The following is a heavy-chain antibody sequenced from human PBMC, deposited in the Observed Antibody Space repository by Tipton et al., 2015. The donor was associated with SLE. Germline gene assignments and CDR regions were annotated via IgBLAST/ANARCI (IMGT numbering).Heavy chain of an antibody. CDR1: GGSINSGTYY. CDR3: ARRLVALIWFDP. V-gene: IGHV4-39*07. D-gene: IGHD6-6*01. CDR2: INYSGST. J-gene: IGHJ5*02. Sequence: TLSLTCTVSGGSINSGTYYWGWIRQPPGKGLGWIGSINYSGSTYYNPSLKSRVTISVDMSKNQFSLKLSSVTAADTAVYYCARRLVALIWFDPWGQGTLVTVSS.